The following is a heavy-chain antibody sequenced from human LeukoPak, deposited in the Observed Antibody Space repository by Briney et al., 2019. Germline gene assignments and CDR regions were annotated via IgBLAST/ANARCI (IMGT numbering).Heavy chain of an antibody. CDR2: ISGSGYTI. Sequence: GGSLRLSCAASGFTFSTYGMSWVRRAPGKGLEWVSSISGSGYTIDYADSVKGRFTISRDNSKNTLYLQLNSLRAEDTALYFCAKDRCGAFCGGDWGQGTLVTVSS. CDR1: GFTFSTYG. J-gene: IGHJ4*02. CDR3: AKDRCGAFCGGD. V-gene: IGHV3-23*01. D-gene: IGHD2-21*01.